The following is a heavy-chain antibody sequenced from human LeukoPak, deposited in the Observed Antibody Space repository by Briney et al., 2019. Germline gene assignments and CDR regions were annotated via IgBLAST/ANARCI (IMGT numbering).Heavy chain of an antibody. CDR1: GGSISGYY. CDR2: IYTSGST. J-gene: IGHJ6*03. CDR3: ARGDFVVVPAAMGYYYYYMDV. D-gene: IGHD2-2*01. Sequence: SETLSLTCTVSGGSISGYYWSWIRQPAGKGLEWIGRIYTSGSTNYNPSLKSRVTMSVDTSKNQFSLKLSSVTAADTAVYYCARGDFVVVPAAMGYYYYYMDVWGKGTTVTVSS. V-gene: IGHV4-4*07.